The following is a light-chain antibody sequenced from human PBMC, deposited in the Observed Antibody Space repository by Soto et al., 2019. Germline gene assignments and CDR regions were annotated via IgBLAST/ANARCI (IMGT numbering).Light chain of an antibody. V-gene: IGLV1-44*01. J-gene: IGLJ3*02. Sequence: QSVLTQPPSASGTPGQRVTISCSGSSSNIGSNYVNWYQQLPGTAPKLLIYSNNQRPSGVPDRFSGSKSGTSGSLAISGLQSEDEADYHCAAWDDSLNGFWVFGGGTQLTVL. CDR3: AAWDDSLNGFWV. CDR2: SNN. CDR1: SSNIGSNY.